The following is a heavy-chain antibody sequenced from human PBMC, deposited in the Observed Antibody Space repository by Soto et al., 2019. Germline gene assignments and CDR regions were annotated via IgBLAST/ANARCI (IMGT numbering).Heavy chain of an antibody. Sequence: QVQLQESGPGLVKPSQTLSLTCTVSGGSISSGGYYWSWIRQHPGKGLEWIGYIYYSGSTYYNPSLKSRVTISVDTSKNQFSLQLSSVTAADTAVYYCARDSIRTYYYYYGMDVWGQGTTVTVSS. J-gene: IGHJ6*02. D-gene: IGHD6-6*01. V-gene: IGHV4-31*03. CDR2: IYYSGST. CDR3: ARDSIRTYYYYYGMDV. CDR1: GGSISSGGYY.